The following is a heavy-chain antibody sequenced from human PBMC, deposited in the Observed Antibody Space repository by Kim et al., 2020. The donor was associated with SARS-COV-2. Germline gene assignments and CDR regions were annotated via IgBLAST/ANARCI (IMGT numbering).Heavy chain of an antibody. CDR3: AREGGGYYYYGMDV. D-gene: IGHD3-16*01. V-gene: IGHV3-21*01. Sequence: GGSLRLSCAASGFTFSSYSMNWVRQAPGKGLEWVSSISSSSSYIYYADSVKGRFTISRDNAKNSLYLQMNSLRAEDTAVYYCAREGGGYYYYGMDVWGQGTTVTVSS. J-gene: IGHJ6*02. CDR2: ISSSSSYI. CDR1: GFTFSSYS.